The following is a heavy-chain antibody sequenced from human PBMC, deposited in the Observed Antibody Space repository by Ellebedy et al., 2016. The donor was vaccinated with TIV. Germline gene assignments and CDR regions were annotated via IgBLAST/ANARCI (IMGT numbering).Heavy chain of an antibody. CDR1: GFTFSSYN. Sequence: GGSLRLXXAASGFTFSSYNMNWVRQAPGKGLAWVSYISSVLTIYYADSVKGRFTISRDNAKNSLYLQLNSLRDEDTAVYYCARDSPGWSAFDIWGQGTMVTVSS. D-gene: IGHD3-9*01. CDR2: ISSVLTI. J-gene: IGHJ3*02. V-gene: IGHV3-48*02. CDR3: ARDSPGWSAFDI.